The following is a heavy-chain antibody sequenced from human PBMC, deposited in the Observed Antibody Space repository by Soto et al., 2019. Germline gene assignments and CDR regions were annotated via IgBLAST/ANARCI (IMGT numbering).Heavy chain of an antibody. CDR2: INGDGSGT. CDR3: ARGILGSGTPNNN. J-gene: IGHJ4*02. V-gene: IGHV3-74*01. CDR1: GFTFSGSW. Sequence: EVQLVESGGGLVQPGGSLRLSCAASGFTFSGSWMHWVRQAPGKGLVWVSRINGDGSGTSYADFVKGRFTISRDDAKNRLFLQRNGLRAEDTAVNSCARGILGSGTPNNNWGQGTLVTVSS. D-gene: IGHD3-10*01.